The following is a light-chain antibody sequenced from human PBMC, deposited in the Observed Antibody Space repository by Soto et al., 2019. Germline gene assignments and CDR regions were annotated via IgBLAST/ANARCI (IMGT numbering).Light chain of an antibody. CDR1: QSISSY. CDR2: AAS. V-gene: IGKV1-39*01. J-gene: IGKJ5*01. CDR3: QQIYNTPLA. Sequence: DTQMIQSPLFLSASVGDRVTITCRASQSISSYVNWYQHKPGKAPKLLIYAASRLQSGVPSRFSGSGSGTDFTLTISSLQPEDFATYYCQQIYNTPLAFGQGTRLEIK.